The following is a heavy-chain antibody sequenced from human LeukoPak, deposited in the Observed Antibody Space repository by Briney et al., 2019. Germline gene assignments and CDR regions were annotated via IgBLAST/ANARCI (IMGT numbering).Heavy chain of an antibody. CDR1: GFTFSTYW. CDR3: AKVRPLGGIQLWSYFDY. Sequence: GGSLRLSCAASGFTFSTYWMHWVRQAPGKGLVWVSRINTDGSTTTYADSVKGRFTISRDNAKNTLYLQMNSLRGEDTAVYYCAKVRPLGGIQLWSYFDYWGQGTLVTVSS. J-gene: IGHJ4*02. D-gene: IGHD5-18*01. CDR2: INTDGSTT. V-gene: IGHV3-74*01.